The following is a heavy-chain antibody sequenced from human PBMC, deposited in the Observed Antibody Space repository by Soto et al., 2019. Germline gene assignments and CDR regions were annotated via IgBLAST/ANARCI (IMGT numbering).Heavy chain of an antibody. CDR3: ARDYEVPGENYYYYGMDV. CDR2: MNPNSGNT. J-gene: IGHJ6*02. V-gene: IGHV1-8*01. D-gene: IGHD7-27*01. CDR1: GYTFTSYD. Sequence: ASVKVSCKASGYTFTSYDINWVRQATGQGLEWMGWMNPNSGNTGYAQKFQGRVTMTRNTSISTAYMELSSLRSEDTAVYYCARDYEVPGENYYYYGMDVWGQGTTVTVSS.